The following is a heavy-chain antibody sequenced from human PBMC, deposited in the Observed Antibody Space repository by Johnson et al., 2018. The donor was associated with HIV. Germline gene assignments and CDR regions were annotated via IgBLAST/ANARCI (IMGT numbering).Heavy chain of an antibody. CDR3: AKMKWELLEGDAFDI. CDR2: ISYDGSNK. V-gene: IGHV3-30*18. Sequence: QVQLVESGGGLVKPGGSLRLSCAASGFTFDDYGMSWVRQAPGKGLEWVTIISYDGSNKYYADSVKGRFTISRDNSKNTLYLQMNSLRAEDTAVYYCAKMKWELLEGDAFDIWGQGTMVTVSS. D-gene: IGHD1-26*01. CDR1: GFTFDDYG. J-gene: IGHJ3*02.